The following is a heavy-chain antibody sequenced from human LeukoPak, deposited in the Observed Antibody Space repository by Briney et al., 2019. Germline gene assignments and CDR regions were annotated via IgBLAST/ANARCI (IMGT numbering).Heavy chain of an antibody. D-gene: IGHD2/OR15-2a*01. J-gene: IGHJ4*02. V-gene: IGHV4-59*01. Sequence: SETLSLTCTVSDGSISSYYWSWIRQPPGKGLEWIGYIYSSGSTNYNPSLKSRVIISLDTSKSQFSLKLNSVTAADTAVYYCARSFSARMFFDYWGQGSLVTVSS. CDR2: IYSSGST. CDR3: ARSFSARMFFDY. CDR1: DGSISSYY.